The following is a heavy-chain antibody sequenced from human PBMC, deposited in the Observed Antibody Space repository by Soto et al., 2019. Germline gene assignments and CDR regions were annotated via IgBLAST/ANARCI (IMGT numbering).Heavy chain of an antibody. CDR1: GGTFSSYA. V-gene: IGHV1-69*13. D-gene: IGHD5-12*01. Sequence: SVKVSCKASGGTFSSYAISWVRQAPGQGLEWMGGIIPIFGTANYAQKFQGRVTITADESTSTAYMELSSLRSEDTAVYYCARGDPRDSGYDKVSYYYYYGMDVWG. CDR2: IIPIFGTA. CDR3: ARGDPRDSGYDKVSYYYYYGMDV. J-gene: IGHJ6*02.